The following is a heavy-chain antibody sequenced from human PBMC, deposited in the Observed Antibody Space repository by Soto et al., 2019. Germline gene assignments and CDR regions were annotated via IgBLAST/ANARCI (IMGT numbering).Heavy chain of an antibody. CDR2: IIPFFRTA. CDR1: SGTFDNFA. D-gene: IGHD5-12*01. J-gene: IGHJ4*02. Sequence: QVLLVQSGPEVKKPGSSVKVSCKASSGTFDNFAISWVRQAPGQGLEWVGGIIPFFRTANYAQKFQGRVTIAADASSRTGFLELRSLTSDNTAVYYCARVVDKGSGYGVASWGQGTLVTVSS. V-gene: IGHV1-69*01. CDR3: ARVVDKGSGYGVAS.